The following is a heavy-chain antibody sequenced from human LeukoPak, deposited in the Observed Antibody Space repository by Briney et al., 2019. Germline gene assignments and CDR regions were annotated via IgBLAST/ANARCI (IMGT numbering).Heavy chain of an antibody. Sequence: PSETLSLTCTVSGGSISNYYWSWIRQSPVKGLEWIGFIYYSGSTNYNPSLKSRVTISVDTSKNQFSLKLSSVTAADTAVYYCARDRRLVTAIPSAFDIWGQGTMVTVSS. CDR1: GGSISNYY. V-gene: IGHV4-59*01. CDR2: IYYSGST. J-gene: IGHJ3*02. D-gene: IGHD2-21*02. CDR3: ARDRRLVTAIPSAFDI.